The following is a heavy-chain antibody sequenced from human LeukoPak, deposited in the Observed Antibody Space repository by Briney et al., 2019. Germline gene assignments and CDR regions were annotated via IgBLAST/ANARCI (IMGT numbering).Heavy chain of an antibody. V-gene: IGHV1-18*01. CDR2: INAYNDNT. J-gene: IGHJ6*03. D-gene: IGHD1-26*01. Sequence: ASVKVSCKASGYTFNSAGISWVRQAPGQGLEWMGWINAYNDNTKYAEKLQGRVTMTTDTSTSTAYMELRSLRSDDTTVYYCARTTNSYYYYYYIDVWGKGTTVTVSS. CDR1: GYTFNSAG. CDR3: ARTTNSYYYYYYIDV.